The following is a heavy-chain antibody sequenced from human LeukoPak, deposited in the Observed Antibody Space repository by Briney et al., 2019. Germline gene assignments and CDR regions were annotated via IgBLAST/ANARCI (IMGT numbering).Heavy chain of an antibody. V-gene: IGHV3-7*01. Sequence: GSLRLSCAASGFTFSSYWMSWVRQAPGKGLEWVANIKQDGSEKYYVDSVKGRFTISRDNAKNSLYLQMNSLRAEDTAVYYCARSFHGGDIVVVPAAMYAFDIWGQGTMVTVSS. J-gene: IGHJ3*02. CDR3: ARSFHGGDIVVVPAAMYAFDI. D-gene: IGHD2-2*01. CDR1: GFTFSSYW. CDR2: IKQDGSEK.